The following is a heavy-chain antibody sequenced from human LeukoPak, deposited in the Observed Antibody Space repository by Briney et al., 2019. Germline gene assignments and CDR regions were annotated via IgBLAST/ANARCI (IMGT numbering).Heavy chain of an antibody. CDR1: GFTFSNYA. Sequence: GGSLRLSCAASGFTFSNYAMSWVRQAPGKGLEWVSVIYSGGSTYYADSVKGRFTISRDNSKNTLYLQMNSLRAEDTAVYYCARVSTGYGMDVWGQGTTVTVSS. CDR2: IYSGGST. D-gene: IGHD2-2*01. V-gene: IGHV3-53*01. J-gene: IGHJ6*02. CDR3: ARVSTGYGMDV.